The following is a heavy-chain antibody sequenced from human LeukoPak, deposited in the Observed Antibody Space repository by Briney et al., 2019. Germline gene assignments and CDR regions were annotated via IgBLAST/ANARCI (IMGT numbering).Heavy chain of an antibody. CDR1: GGSISSNNHY. CDR3: ATIQPEGNTYYDILTGPFDY. CDR2: MYYSGST. D-gene: IGHD3-9*01. J-gene: IGHJ4*02. V-gene: IGHV4-39*07. Sequence: SETLSLTCTVSGGSISSNNHYWGWIRQSPGKRLEWIGSMYYSGSTYYNPSLRSRVTISVDTSKNQFSLKLNSVTAADTAVYYCATIQPEGNTYYDILTGPFDYWGQGTLVTVSS.